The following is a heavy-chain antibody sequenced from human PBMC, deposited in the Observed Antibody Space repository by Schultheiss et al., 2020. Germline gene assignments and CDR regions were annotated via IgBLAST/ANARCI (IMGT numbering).Heavy chain of an antibody. CDR1: GFTFSSYS. CDR3: ARDLPDYGGNSGAFDI. V-gene: IGHV3-21*01. Sequence: GGSLRLSCAASGFTFSSYSMNWVRQAPGKGLEWVSSISSSSSYIYYADSVKGRFTISRDNAKNSLYLQMNSLRAEDTAVYYCARDLPDYGGNSGAFDIWGQGTMVTVS. D-gene: IGHD4-23*01. J-gene: IGHJ3*02. CDR2: ISSSSSYI.